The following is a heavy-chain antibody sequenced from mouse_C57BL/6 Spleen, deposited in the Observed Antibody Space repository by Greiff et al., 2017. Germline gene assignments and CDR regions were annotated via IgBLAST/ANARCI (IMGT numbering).Heavy chain of an antibody. CDR3: ARFIYYDYDDYYAMDY. CDR2: IYPGSGST. J-gene: IGHJ4*01. CDR1: GYTFTSYW. Sequence: QVQLQQPGAELVKPGASVKMSCKASGYTFTSYWITWVKQRPGQGLEWIGDIYPGSGSTNYNEKFKSKATLTVDTSSSTAYMQLSSLTSEDSAVYYCARFIYYDYDDYYAMDYWGQGTSVTVSS. V-gene: IGHV1-55*01. D-gene: IGHD2-4*01.